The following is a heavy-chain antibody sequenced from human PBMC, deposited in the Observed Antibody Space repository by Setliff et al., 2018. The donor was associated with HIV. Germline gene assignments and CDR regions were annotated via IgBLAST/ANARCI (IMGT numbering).Heavy chain of an antibody. CDR3: ARSCQSGRSDWYFDL. D-gene: IGHD2-15*01. V-gene: IGHV4-4*02. Sequence: PSETLSLTCAVSGGSISSSNWWTWVRQPPGKGLEWMGESYHSGSTNYNPSLKSRVTISLDKSKNQFSLKLTSVTAADTAIYFCARSCQSGRSDWYFDLWGRGTLVTVSS. CDR1: GGSISSSNW. J-gene: IGHJ2*01. CDR2: SYHSGST.